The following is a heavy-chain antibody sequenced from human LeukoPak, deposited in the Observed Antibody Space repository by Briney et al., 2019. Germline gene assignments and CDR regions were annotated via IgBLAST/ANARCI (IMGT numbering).Heavy chain of an antibody. V-gene: IGHV4-31*03. CDR3: AREKEYCFDY. D-gene: IGHD3-10*01. J-gene: IGHJ4*02. CDR1: GGSISSGGYY. Sequence: SSETLSLTCTVSGGSISSGGYYWSWIRQHPGKGLEWIGYIYYSGSAYYNPSLKSRVTISVDTSKNQFSLKLSSVTAADTAVYYCAREKEYCFDYWGQGTLVTVSS. CDR2: IYYSGSA.